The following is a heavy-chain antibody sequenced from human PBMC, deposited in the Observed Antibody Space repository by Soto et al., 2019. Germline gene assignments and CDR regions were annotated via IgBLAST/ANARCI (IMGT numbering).Heavy chain of an antibody. V-gene: IGHV1-18*01. J-gene: IGHJ6*04. CDR3: AREGYYGSGSYYNEYYYYGMDV. D-gene: IGHD3-10*01. CDR1: GYTFTSYG. CDR2: ISAYNGNT. Sequence: EASVKVSCKASGYTFTSYGISWVRQAPGQGLEWMGWISAYNGNTNYAQKLQGRVTMTTDTSTSTAYMELRSLRSDDTAVYYCAREGYYGSGSYYNEYYYYGMDVWGKGTTVTVSS.